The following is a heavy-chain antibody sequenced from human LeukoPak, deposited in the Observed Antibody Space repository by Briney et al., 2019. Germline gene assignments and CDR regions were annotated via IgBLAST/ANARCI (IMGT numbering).Heavy chain of an antibody. CDR3: ARDFNYYGSGSYYCDY. CDR1: GFTFSSYA. Sequence: PGGSLRLSCAASGFTFSSYAMNWVRQAPGKGLGWASSISSSSSYIYYADSVKGRFTISRDNAKNSLYLQMNSLRAEDTAVYYCARDFNYYGSGSYYCDYWGQGTLVTVSS. CDR2: ISSSSSYI. J-gene: IGHJ4*02. V-gene: IGHV3-21*01. D-gene: IGHD3-10*01.